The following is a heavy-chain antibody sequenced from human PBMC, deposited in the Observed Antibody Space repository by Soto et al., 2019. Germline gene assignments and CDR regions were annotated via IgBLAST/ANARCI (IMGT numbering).Heavy chain of an antibody. D-gene: IGHD3-16*01. V-gene: IGHV3-30-3*01. CDR1: GFTLSLHA. Sequence: GGSLRLSCAASGFTLSLHAMHWVRQAPGKGLEWVAVVSYDGSNEYYAGSVKGRFIISRDNSKNTLYLQMNSLRADDTALYYCARDSSDYIRDYYYHGMDAWGQGTTVTVSS. CDR2: VSYDGSNE. J-gene: IGHJ6*02. CDR3: ARDSSDYIRDYYYHGMDA.